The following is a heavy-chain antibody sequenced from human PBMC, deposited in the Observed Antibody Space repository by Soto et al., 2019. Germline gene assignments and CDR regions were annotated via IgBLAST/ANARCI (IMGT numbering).Heavy chain of an antibody. J-gene: IGHJ6*02. CDR3: ARLPIAVAGRYYYYGMDV. V-gene: IGHV4-34*01. CDR1: GGSFSGYY. CDR2: INHSGST. D-gene: IGHD6-19*01. Sequence: PSETLSLTGAVYGGSFSGYYWSWIRQPPGKGLEWIGEINHSGSTNYNPSLRSRVTISVDTSKNQFSLKLSSVTAADTAVYYCARLPIAVAGRYYYYGMDVWGQGTTVTVSS.